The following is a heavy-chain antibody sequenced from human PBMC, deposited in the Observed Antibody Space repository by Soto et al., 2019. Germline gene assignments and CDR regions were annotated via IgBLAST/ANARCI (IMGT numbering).Heavy chain of an antibody. D-gene: IGHD3-16*01. CDR3: AKDRVESGLGEIDY. Sequence: QVQLVESGGGVIQPGRSLRLSCAASGFAFRTSGMHWVRQAPGTGLQWVAIISYDGSREYYLDSVKGRFTISRDNPKNTLYLQMNSLRAEDTAVYYCAKDRVESGLGEIDYWGQGTLVSVSS. CDR1: GFAFRTSG. CDR2: ISYDGSRE. V-gene: IGHV3-30*18. J-gene: IGHJ4*02.